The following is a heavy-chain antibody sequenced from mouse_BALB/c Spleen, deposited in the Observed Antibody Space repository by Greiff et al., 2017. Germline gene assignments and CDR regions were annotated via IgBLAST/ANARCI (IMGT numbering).Heavy chain of an antibody. Sequence: VQLQQSGAELMKPGASVKISCKATGYTFSSYWIEWVKQRPGHGLEWIGEILPGSGSTNYNEKFKGKATFTADTSSNTAYMQLSSLTSEDSAVYYCARTAMITTGYRAMDYWGQGTSVTVSS. D-gene: IGHD2-4*01. CDR1: GYTFSSYW. CDR2: ILPGSGST. V-gene: IGHV1-9*01. J-gene: IGHJ4*01. CDR3: ARTAMITTGYRAMDY.